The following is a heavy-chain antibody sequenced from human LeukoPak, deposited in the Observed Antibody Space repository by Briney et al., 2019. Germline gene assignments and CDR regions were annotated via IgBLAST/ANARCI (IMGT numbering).Heavy chain of an antibody. CDR3: VTAYGDYVY. CDR2: IYRSGST. CDR1: GGSISSGGYS. J-gene: IGHJ1*01. Sequence: SETLSLNCAVSGGSISSGGYSWSWIRQPPGKGLEWIGYIYRSGSTHYNPSLKSRVTISVDRSKNQFSLKLTSVTAADTAVYYCVTAYGDYVYWGQGTLVTVSS. D-gene: IGHD4-17*01. V-gene: IGHV4-30-2*01.